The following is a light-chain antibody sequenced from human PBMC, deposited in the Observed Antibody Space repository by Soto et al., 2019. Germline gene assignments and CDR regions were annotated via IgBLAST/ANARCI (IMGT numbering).Light chain of an antibody. Sequence: QSALTQPASVSGSPGQSITISCVGTSGDIGDYTYVSWYQQHPGKVPKVIIYDVSHRPSGVSYRFSGTKSGNTASLTVSGLQAEDEADYYCCSDTRSGTLIFGTGTKVTVL. V-gene: IGLV2-14*01. J-gene: IGLJ1*01. CDR2: DVS. CDR1: SGDIGDYTY. CDR3: CSDTRSGTLI.